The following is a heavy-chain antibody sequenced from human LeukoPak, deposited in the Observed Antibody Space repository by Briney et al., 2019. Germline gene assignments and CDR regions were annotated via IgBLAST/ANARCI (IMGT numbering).Heavy chain of an antibody. CDR2: ISSSSSYI. Sequence: GGSLRLSCAASGFTFSSYGMNWVRQAPGKGLEWVSSISSSSSYIYYADSVKGRFTISRDNAKNSLYLQMNSLRAEDTAVYYCARGGRRDLGYCSSTSCYAQYYFDYWGQGTLVTVSS. CDR1: GFTFSSYG. CDR3: ARGGRRDLGYCSSTSCYAQYYFDY. V-gene: IGHV3-21*01. J-gene: IGHJ4*02. D-gene: IGHD2-2*01.